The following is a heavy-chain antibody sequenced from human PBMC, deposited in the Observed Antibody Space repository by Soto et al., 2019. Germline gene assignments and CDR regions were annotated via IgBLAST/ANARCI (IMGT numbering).Heavy chain of an antibody. D-gene: IGHD4-17*01. Sequence: QVQLVESGGGVVQPGRSLRLSCAASGFTFSSYAMHWVRQAPGKGLEWVAVISYDGSNKYYADSVKGRFTISRDNSKNTLYLQMNSLRAEDTAVYYCARDRGDYGDYEGRSSFDYWGQGTLVTVSS. V-gene: IGHV3-30-3*01. J-gene: IGHJ4*02. CDR1: GFTFSSYA. CDR2: ISYDGSNK. CDR3: ARDRGDYGDYEGRSSFDY.